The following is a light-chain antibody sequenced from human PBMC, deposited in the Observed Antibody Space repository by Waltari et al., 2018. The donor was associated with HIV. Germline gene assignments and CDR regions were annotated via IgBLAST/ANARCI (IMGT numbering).Light chain of an antibody. CDR1: RPNIGAGYD. Sequence: QSVLTQPPSVSGAPGQRVTISCTGSRPNIGAGYDVHWYQQLPVTAPKLLIYGNSNRPSGVPDRFSGSKSGTSASLAITGLQAEDEADYYCQSYDSSLSWVFGGGTKLTVL. V-gene: IGLV1-40*01. J-gene: IGLJ3*02. CDR3: QSYDSSLSWV. CDR2: GNS.